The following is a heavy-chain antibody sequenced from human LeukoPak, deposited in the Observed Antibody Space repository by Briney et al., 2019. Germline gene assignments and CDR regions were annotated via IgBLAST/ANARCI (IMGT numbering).Heavy chain of an antibody. Sequence: SETLSLTCTDSGGSISSYYWSWIRQPPGKGLEWIGYIYYSGTTNYNPSLKSRVTISVDTSKNQFSLKLSSVTAADTAVYYCARGVYIAAAQYGYWGRGTLVSVSS. D-gene: IGHD6-13*01. CDR1: GGSISSYY. CDR3: ARGVYIAAAQYGY. J-gene: IGHJ4*02. V-gene: IGHV4-59*01. CDR2: IYYSGTT.